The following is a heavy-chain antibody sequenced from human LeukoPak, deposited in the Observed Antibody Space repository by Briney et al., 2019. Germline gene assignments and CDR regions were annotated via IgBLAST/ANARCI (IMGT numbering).Heavy chain of an antibody. CDR3: ARTSVWLLTPDY. CDR1: VYTFTSYD. Sequence: ASMKVSCKASVYTFTSYDINCVRQAPGQGLEWIGWISGYKGNTNNAQNFQGRVTLTTDTSTSTAYMEMRSLRFDDTAVYLFARTSVWLLTPDYWVQETLFIVSS. D-gene: IGHD5-12*01. J-gene: IGHJ4*02. CDR2: ISGYKGNT. V-gene: IGHV1-18*01.